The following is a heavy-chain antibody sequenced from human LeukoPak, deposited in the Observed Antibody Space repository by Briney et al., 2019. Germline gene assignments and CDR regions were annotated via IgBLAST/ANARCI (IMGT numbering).Heavy chain of an antibody. V-gene: IGHV4-59*01. CDR3: ARILTGYSSGWHYYYYGMDV. CDR1: GGSLSSYY. Sequence: SETLSLTCTVSGGSLSSYYWSWIRQPPGEGLEWIGYIYYSGSTNYNPSLKSRVTISVDTSKNQFSLKLSSVTAADTAVYYCARILTGYSSGWHYYYYGMDVWGQGITVTVSS. D-gene: IGHD6-19*01. CDR2: IYYSGST. J-gene: IGHJ6*02.